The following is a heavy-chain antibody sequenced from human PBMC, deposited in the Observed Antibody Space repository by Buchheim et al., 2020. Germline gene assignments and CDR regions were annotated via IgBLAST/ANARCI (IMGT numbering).Heavy chain of an antibody. J-gene: IGHJ4*02. V-gene: IGHV3-30*04. D-gene: IGHD6-19*01. CDR1: GFTFSSYA. CDR3: ARDGSGSFDY. Sequence: QVQLVESGGGVVQPGRSLRLSCAASGFTFSSYAMHWVRQAPGKGLEWVAVISYDGSNKYYADSVKGRFTISRDNSKNTLYLRMNSLRAEDTAVYYCARDGSGSFDYWGQGTL. CDR2: ISYDGSNK.